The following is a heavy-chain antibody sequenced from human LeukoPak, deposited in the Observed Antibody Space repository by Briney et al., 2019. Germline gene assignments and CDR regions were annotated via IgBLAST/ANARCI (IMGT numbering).Heavy chain of an antibody. J-gene: IGHJ4*02. V-gene: IGHV4-59*01. D-gene: IGHD3-22*01. CDR1: GGSISSYY. CDR2: IYYSGST. Sequence: SETLSLTCTVSGGSISSYYWSWIRQPPGKGLEWIGYIYYSGSTNYNPSLKSRVTISVDTSKIQFSLKLSSVTAADTAVYYCARDLPAGGDDSSGYYYWGQGTLVTVSS. CDR3: ARDLPAGGDDSSGYYY.